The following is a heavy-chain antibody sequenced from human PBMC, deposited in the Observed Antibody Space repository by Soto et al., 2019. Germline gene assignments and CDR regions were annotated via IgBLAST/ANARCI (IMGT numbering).Heavy chain of an antibody. V-gene: IGHV3-23*01. Sequence: GGSLRLSXAASGFTFSSYAMSWVRQAPGKGLEWVSAISGSGGSTYYADSVKGRFTISRDNSKNTLYLQMNSLRAEDTAVYYCAKARVTIFGVVPRYYFDYWGQGTLVTVSP. CDR1: GFTFSSYA. CDR3: AKARVTIFGVVPRYYFDY. D-gene: IGHD3-3*01. CDR2: ISGSGGST. J-gene: IGHJ4*02.